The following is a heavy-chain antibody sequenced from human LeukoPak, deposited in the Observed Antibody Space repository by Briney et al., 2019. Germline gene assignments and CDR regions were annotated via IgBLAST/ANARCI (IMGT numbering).Heavy chain of an antibody. V-gene: IGHV3-74*01. CDR1: GFTFSGDW. Sequence: GGSLRLSCAASGFTFSGDWMHWVRQATGKGLVWASRIHRDGSTTSYAASVKGRFTISRDNAKNRLYLQMNGLIAEDTAVYYCARDGNRDGDMDVWGKGTTVTVSS. CDR3: ARDGNRDGDMDV. D-gene: IGHD1-1*01. J-gene: IGHJ6*03. CDR2: IHRDGSTT.